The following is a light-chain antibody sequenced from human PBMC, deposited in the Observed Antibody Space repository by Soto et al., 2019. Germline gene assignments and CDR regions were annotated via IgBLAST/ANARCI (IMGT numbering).Light chain of an antibody. V-gene: IGKV1-9*01. Sequence: IQLTQSPSFLSASVGDRVTITCRASQGISSNLAWYQQKPGKAPKLLIYAASTLQSGVPSRFSGSGSGTEFTFLISRLHPEVFDTYYCQQFNSDPITVCKGPRL. CDR1: QGISSN. CDR2: AAS. J-gene: IGKJ5*01. CDR3: QQFNSDPIT.